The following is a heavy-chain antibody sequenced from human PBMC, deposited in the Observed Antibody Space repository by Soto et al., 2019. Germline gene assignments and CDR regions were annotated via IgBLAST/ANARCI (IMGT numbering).Heavy chain of an antibody. D-gene: IGHD2-21*01. CDR1: GFTFGNYW. CDR3: ASARHIGP. CDR2: IKQDGSER. Sequence: PVGSLRLSCAASGFTFGNYWMSWVRQAPGKGPEWVANIKQDGSERNYVDSVKGRFTISSDNAENSLYLQMNSLRVEDTGVYYCASARHIGPWGQGTLVTVSS. J-gene: IGHJ5*02. V-gene: IGHV3-7*01.